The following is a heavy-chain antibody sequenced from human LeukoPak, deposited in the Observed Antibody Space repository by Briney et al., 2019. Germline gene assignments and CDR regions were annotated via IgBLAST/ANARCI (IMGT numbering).Heavy chain of an antibody. V-gene: IGHV3-74*01. J-gene: IGHJ4*02. CDR2: INSDGTTT. D-gene: IGHD3/OR15-3a*01. Sequence: PGGSLRLSFAASGISFSNSWMHWVRQAPGKGLVWVSRINSDGTTTYYADSVKGRFTISRDNAKNTLFLQMNSLRPEDTALYYCASDPYLANFWTGYPHYWGQGTLVTVSS. CDR3: ASDPYLANFWTGYPHY. CDR1: GISFSNSW.